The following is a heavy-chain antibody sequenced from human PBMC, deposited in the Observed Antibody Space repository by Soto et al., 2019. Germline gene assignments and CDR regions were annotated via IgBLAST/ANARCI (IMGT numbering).Heavy chain of an antibody. Sequence: GASVKVSCKASGGTFSSYAISWVRQAPGQGLEWTGGIIPIFGTANYAQKFQGRVTITADESTSTAYMELSSLRSEDTAVYYCARVDAAAGTLWFDPWGQGTLVTVSS. V-gene: IGHV1-69*13. CDR2: IIPIFGTA. CDR3: ARVDAAAGTLWFDP. J-gene: IGHJ5*02. CDR1: GGTFSSYA. D-gene: IGHD6-13*01.